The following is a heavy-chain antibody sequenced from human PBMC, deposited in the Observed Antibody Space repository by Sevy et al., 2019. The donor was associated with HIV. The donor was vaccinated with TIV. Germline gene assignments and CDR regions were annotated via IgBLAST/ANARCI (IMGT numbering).Heavy chain of an antibody. J-gene: IGHJ4*02. CDR1: GYTFTNYD. Sequence: ASVKVSCKASGYTFTNYDINWVRQATGQGLEWMGWMNPNSGNTGYAQKFQGRVTMTRNTSISTAYMELSSLRSEDTAVYYCARENPGMLVTFDYWGQGTLVTVSS. CDR3: ARENPGMLVTFDY. V-gene: IGHV1-8*01. CDR2: MNPNSGNT. D-gene: IGHD2-8*01.